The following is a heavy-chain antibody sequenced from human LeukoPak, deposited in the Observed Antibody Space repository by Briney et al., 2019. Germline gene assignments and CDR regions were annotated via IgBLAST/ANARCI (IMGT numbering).Heavy chain of an antibody. D-gene: IGHD3-3*01. J-gene: IGHJ5*02. CDR2: ISSSSYI. CDR1: GFNFSSYN. Sequence: GGSLRLSCAASGFNFSSYNMNWVRQAPGKGLEWVSSISSSSYIYYADSVKGRFTISRDNAKNSLYLQMNSLRAEDTAVYYCARTLFFGVPLNCFDPWGQGTLVTVSS. V-gene: IGHV3-21*01. CDR3: ARTLFFGVPLNCFDP.